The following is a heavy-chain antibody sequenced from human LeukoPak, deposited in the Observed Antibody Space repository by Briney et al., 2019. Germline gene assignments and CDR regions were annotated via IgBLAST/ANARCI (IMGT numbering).Heavy chain of an antibody. J-gene: IGHJ5*02. Sequence: SETLSLTCTVSGGSISSSSYYWGWIRQPPGKGLEWIGSIYYSGSTYYNPSLKSRVTISVDTSKNQFSLKLSSVTAADTAVYYCARDRDVAAAGTFDPWGQGTLVTVSA. CDR2: IYYSGST. CDR3: ARDRDVAAAGTFDP. D-gene: IGHD6-13*01. V-gene: IGHV4-39*07. CDR1: GGSISSSSYY.